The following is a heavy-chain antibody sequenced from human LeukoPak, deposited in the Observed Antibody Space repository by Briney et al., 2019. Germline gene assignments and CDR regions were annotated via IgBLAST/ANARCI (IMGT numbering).Heavy chain of an antibody. D-gene: IGHD2-21*01. CDR1: GGTFSSYA. V-gene: IGHV1-69*13. J-gene: IGHJ4*02. CDR3: ARDRTAYCGGDCYSFDY. Sequence: SVKVSCKASGGTFSSYAISWVRQAPGQGLEWMGGIIPIFGTANYAQKFQGRVTITADESTSTAYMELSSLRSEDTAVYYCARDRTAYCGGDCYSFDYWGQGTLVTVSS. CDR2: IIPIFGTA.